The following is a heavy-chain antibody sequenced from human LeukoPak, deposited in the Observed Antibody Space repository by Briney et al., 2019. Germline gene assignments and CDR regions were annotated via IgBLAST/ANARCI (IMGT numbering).Heavy chain of an antibody. Sequence: GGSLRLSCAASGFTFSSYAMSWVRQAPGKGLEWVSAISGSGGSTYYADSVKGRFTISRYNSKNTLYLQMNSLRAEDTAVYYCAKASVVPAANSPPPFDYWGQGTLVTVSS. V-gene: IGHV3-23*01. CDR2: ISGSGGST. J-gene: IGHJ4*02. CDR1: GFTFSSYA. D-gene: IGHD2-2*01. CDR3: AKASVVPAANSPPPFDY.